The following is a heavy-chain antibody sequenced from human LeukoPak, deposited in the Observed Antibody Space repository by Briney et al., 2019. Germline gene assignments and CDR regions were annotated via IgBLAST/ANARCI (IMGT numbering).Heavy chain of an antibody. J-gene: IGHJ2*01. CDR1: GGSFSGYY. D-gene: IGHD2-15*01. CDR2: INHSGST. V-gene: IGHV4-34*01. CDR3: ARVGYCSGDSCYFRYFDL. Sequence: SETLSLTCAVYGGSFSGYYWSWIRQPPGKGLEWIGEINHSGSTNYSPSLKSRVTISVDTSKNQFSLKLSSVTAADTAVYYCARVGYCSGDSCYFRYFDLWGRGTLVTVSS.